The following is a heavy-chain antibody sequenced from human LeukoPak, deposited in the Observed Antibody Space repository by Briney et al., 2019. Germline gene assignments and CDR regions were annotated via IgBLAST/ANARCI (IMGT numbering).Heavy chain of an antibody. Sequence: NSSETLSLTCAVSGGSISSYYWSWIRQPAGKGLEWIGRIYTSGSTNYNPSLKSRVTMSVDTSKDQFSLKLSSVTAADTAVYYCLPAVAGLFDYWGQGTLVTVSS. V-gene: IGHV4-4*07. CDR1: GGSISSYY. J-gene: IGHJ4*02. CDR2: IYTSGST. CDR3: LPAVAGLFDY. D-gene: IGHD6-19*01.